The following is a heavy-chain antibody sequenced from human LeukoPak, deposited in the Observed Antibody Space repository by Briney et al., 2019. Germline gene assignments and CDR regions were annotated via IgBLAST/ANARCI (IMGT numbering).Heavy chain of an antibody. J-gene: IGHJ4*02. CDR3: ARGFQRGDSPV. CDR1: GFTFSAYS. D-gene: IGHD2-21*02. V-gene: IGHV3-7*01. Sequence: PGESLRLSCAPSGFTFSAYSLSWVRQAPGKGLEWVAKIKKDGSEKDYVDSVKGRSTISRDNAKGSLYLQLNSLRAEDTAVYYCARGFQRGDSPVWGQGTLVTVSS. CDR2: IKKDGSEK.